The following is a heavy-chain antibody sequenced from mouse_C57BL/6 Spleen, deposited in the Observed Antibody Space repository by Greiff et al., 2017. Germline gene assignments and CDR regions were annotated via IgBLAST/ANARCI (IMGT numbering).Heavy chain of an antibody. CDR3: ARTAITVEDYAMDY. J-gene: IGHJ4*01. D-gene: IGHD1-1*01. CDR1: GYTFTSYW. V-gene: IGHV1-55*01. Sequence: VQLQQPGAELVKPGASVKMSCKASGYTFTSYWMTWVKQRPGQGLEWIGDIYPGSGSTNYNEKFKSKATLTVDTSSSTAYMQLSSLTSEDSAVYDCARTAITVEDYAMDYWGQGTSVTVSS. CDR2: IYPGSGST.